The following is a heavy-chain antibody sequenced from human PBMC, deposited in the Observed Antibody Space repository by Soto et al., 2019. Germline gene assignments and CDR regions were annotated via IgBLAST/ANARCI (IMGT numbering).Heavy chain of an antibody. D-gene: IGHD3-10*01. Sequence: ASVKVSCKASGYIFTGYFIHWVRQAPGHGLEWMGWINPYSGDTNSTQNFQGRVTMTRDTSINTLYLELARLRSDDTAVYYCARGALWVRGYHYYGMDVWRQRTSVTVSS. J-gene: IGHJ6*02. V-gene: IGHV1-2*02. CDR2: INPYSGDT. CDR3: ARGALWVRGYHYYGMDV. CDR1: GYIFTGYF.